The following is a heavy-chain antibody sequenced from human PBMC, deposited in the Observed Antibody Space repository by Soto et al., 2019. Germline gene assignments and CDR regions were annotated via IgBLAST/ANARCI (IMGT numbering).Heavy chain of an antibody. CDR3: ARDHRRGYSYGYGYYYGMDV. D-gene: IGHD5-18*01. Sequence: ASVKVPCKASGGTFSIYTIIWVRQAPGQGLEWMGRIIPILGIANYAQKFQGRVTITADKSTSTAYMELSSLRSEDTAVYYCARDHRRGYSYGYGYYYGMDVWGQGTTVTVSS. V-gene: IGHV1-69*04. CDR2: IIPILGIA. J-gene: IGHJ6*02. CDR1: GGTFSIYT.